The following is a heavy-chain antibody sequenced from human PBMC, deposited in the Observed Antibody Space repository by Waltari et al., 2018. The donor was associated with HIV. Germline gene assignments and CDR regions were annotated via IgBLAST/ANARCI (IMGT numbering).Heavy chain of an antibody. D-gene: IGHD6-19*01. V-gene: IGHV3-23*04. CDR2: ISGSGVST. J-gene: IGHJ4*02. CDR1: GFTFSFYA. Sequence: EVQLVESGGGLEQPGGSLRLSCAASGFTFSFYAMTWVRQAPGKGLEWVSTISGSGVSTYYADSVKGRFTISRDNSKNTLYLQINSLRAEDTAVYYCAKNSSGWYFDYWGQGTLVTVSS. CDR3: AKNSSGWYFDY.